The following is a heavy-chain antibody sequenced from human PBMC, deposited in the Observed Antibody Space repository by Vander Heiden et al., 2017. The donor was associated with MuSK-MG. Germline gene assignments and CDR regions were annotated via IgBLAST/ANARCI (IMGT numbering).Heavy chain of an antibody. D-gene: IGHD3-10*01. Sequence: EVQLVDLGGGVVSPGGSVGPPRAPPGFTFGSYAMSWVRQAPGKGLEWVSAISGSGGSTYSADSVKGRFTISRDNSKNTLYLQMNSLRAEDTAVYYCAKETYYYGSGSYPYFDYWGQGTLVTVSS. J-gene: IGHJ4*02. CDR3: AKETYYYGSGSYPYFDY. V-gene: IGHV3-23*04. CDR1: GFTFGSYA. CDR2: ISGSGGST.